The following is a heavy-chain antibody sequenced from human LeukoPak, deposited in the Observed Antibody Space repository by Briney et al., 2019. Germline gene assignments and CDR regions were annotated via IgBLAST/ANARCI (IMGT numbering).Heavy chain of an antibody. V-gene: IGHV3-30*18. J-gene: IGHJ4*02. D-gene: IGHD6-6*01. CDR2: ISYDGSNK. Sequence: GGSLRLSCAASGFTFRSYGMHWVRQAPGKGLEWVAVISYDGSNKYYADSVKGRFTISRDNSKNTPYLQMNSLRAEDTAVYYCAKGNSSSGGFDYWGQGTLVTVSS. CDR3: AKGNSSSGGFDY. CDR1: GFTFRSYG.